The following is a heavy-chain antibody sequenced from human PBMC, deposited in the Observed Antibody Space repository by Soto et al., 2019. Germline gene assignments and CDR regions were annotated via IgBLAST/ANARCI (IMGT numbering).Heavy chain of an antibody. CDR2: IYYSGET. CDR1: GASITSTTYF. V-gene: IGHV4-39*01. Sequence: KTSETLSLTCSLSGASITSTTYFWAWIRQPPGKGLEWVGSIYYSGETHYNPSLKSRATISVDRSRNQFSLQVSSVTAADTAVYYCAKNLPRTGRFDYWGQGTVVTVSS. J-gene: IGHJ4*02. CDR3: AKNLPRTGRFDY.